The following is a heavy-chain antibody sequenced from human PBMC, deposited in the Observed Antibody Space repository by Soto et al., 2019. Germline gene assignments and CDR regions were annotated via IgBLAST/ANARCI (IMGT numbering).Heavy chain of an antibody. D-gene: IGHD3-22*01. CDR1: GGSISSGGYY. CDR2: IYYSGST. Sequence: PSETLSLTCTVSGGSISSGGYYWSWIRQHPGKGLEWIGYIYYSGSTYYKPSLKSRVIISVDTSKNQFSLNLSSVTAADTAVYYCALRYDNRFYWGQGTLVTVSS. V-gene: IGHV4-31*03. J-gene: IGHJ4*02. CDR3: ALRYDNRFY.